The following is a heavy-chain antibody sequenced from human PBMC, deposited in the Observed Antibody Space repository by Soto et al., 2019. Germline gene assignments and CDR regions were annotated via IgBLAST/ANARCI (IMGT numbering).Heavy chain of an antibody. CDR2: NNYSGST. Sequence: SETLSLTCTVSGGSVSNYYWTWIRQPPGKGLEWISYNNYSGSTDHSPSLKSRVTISLDTSKNQFSLRLISVTAADTAVYYCARLAPRYRIRDYNYHSLDFWSQGTTVTVSS. V-gene: IGHV4-59*02. CDR1: GGSVSNYY. J-gene: IGHJ6*02. CDR3: ARLAPRYRIRDYNYHSLDF. D-gene: IGHD1-20*01.